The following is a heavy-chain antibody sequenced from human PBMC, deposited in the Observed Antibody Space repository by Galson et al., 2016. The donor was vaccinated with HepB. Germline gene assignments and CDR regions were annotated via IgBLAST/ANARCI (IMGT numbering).Heavy chain of an antibody. CDR2: ISHDGSKE. D-gene: IGHD3-3*01. CDR3: ARDGRPNPMYAFWSDWFDP. J-gene: IGHJ5*02. CDR1: GFTFSHYA. V-gene: IGHV3-33*08. Sequence: SLRLSCAASGFTFSHYAMHWVRQAPGEGLEWMALISHDGSKEYYADSVRGRFTISRDNSNNTVYLQMNSLTGEDTAIYFCARDGRPNPMYAFWSDWFDPWGQGTLVTVSS.